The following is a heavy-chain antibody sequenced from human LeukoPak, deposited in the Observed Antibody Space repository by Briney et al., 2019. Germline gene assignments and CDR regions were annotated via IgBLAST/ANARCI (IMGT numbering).Heavy chain of an antibody. D-gene: IGHD2-2*01. Sequence: GGSLRLSCTASGFTFSSYEMNWVRQAPGKGLEWVSYISSSGSPIYYADSVKGRFTISRDNAKNSLYLQMNSLRDEDTAVYYCARYCSTTSCYGVIYWGQGTLVTVSS. CDR3: ARYCSTTSCYGVIY. CDR1: GFTFSSYE. CDR2: ISSSGSPI. J-gene: IGHJ4*02. V-gene: IGHV3-48*03.